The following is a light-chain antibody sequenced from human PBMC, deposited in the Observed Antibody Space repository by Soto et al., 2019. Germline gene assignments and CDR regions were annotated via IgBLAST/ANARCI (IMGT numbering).Light chain of an antibody. J-gene: IGLJ2*01. V-gene: IGLV1-51*01. CDR1: SSNIGNNY. CDR2: DNN. CDR3: GTWDSSLSAVV. Sequence: QSVLTQPPSVSAAPGQKVTISCSGTSSNIGNNYVSCYQQLPGTAPKHLIYDNNKRPSGIPDRFSGAKTVTSATLGITGLQTGDEADYYCGTWDSSLSAVVFGGGTKVTVL.